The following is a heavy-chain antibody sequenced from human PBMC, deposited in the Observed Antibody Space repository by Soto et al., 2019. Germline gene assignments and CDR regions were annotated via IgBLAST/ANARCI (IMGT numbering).Heavy chain of an antibody. CDR3: AKGLGASMVRGVTNFDY. V-gene: IGHV3-53*01. CDR2: IESGGTT. Sequence: HPGGSLRLSCAASGFTVSSKYMTWVRQAPGKGLEWVSLIESGGTTYYADSVKGRFTISRDNSKSTLYLQMNSLRAEDTAMYYCAKGLGASMVRGVTNFDYWGQGTLVTVSS. CDR1: GFTVSSKY. J-gene: IGHJ4*02. D-gene: IGHD3-10*01.